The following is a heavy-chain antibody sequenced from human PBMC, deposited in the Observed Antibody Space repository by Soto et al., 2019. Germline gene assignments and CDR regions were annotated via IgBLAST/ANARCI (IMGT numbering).Heavy chain of an antibody. CDR1: GFTFGDYA. CDR2: IRSKAYGGTT. V-gene: IGHV3-49*03. Sequence: GGSLRLSCTASGFTFGDYAMSWFRQAPGKWLEWVGFIRSKAYGGTTEYAASVKGRFTISRDDSKSIAYLQMNSLKTEDTAVYYCTRDVDTAMVIYYGMDVWGQGXTVTVS. CDR3: TRDVDTAMVIYYGMDV. J-gene: IGHJ6*02. D-gene: IGHD5-18*01.